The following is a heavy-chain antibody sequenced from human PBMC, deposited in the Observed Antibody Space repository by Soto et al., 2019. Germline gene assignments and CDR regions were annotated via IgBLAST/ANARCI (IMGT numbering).Heavy chain of an antibody. D-gene: IGHD6-6*01. V-gene: IGHV3-48*02. Sequence: GGSLRLSCAASGFTFSTYSMNGVRQAPGKGLEWVSYISSSSSTIYYADSVKGRFTISRDNAKNSLYLQMNSLRDEDTAVYYCAREDIAARVGFDYWGQGTLVTVSS. J-gene: IGHJ4*02. CDR3: AREDIAARVGFDY. CDR1: GFTFSTYS. CDR2: ISSSSSTI.